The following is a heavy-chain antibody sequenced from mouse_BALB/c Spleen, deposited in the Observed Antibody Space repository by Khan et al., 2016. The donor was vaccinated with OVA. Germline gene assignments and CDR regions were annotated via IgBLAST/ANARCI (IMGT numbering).Heavy chain of an antibody. J-gene: IGHJ4*01. CDR3: ARAYYRYDGYYAMDY. Sequence: QVQLKESGPGLVAPSQTLSNTCTVSGFSLSRYNIHWVRQPPGGGLEWLGMIWGGGGTDYNSTLKSRLSISKDNSKSQVFLKMNSLQTDDTAMYYVARAYYRYDGYYAMDYWGQGTSVTVSS. V-gene: IGHV2-6-4*01. CDR2: IWGGGGT. CDR1: GFSLSRYN. D-gene: IGHD2-14*01.